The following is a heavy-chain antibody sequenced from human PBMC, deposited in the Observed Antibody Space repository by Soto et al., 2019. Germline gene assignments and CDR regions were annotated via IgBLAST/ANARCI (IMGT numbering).Heavy chain of an antibody. CDR2: IYYSGST. J-gene: IGHJ4*02. Sequence: QLQLQESGPGLVKPSETLSLTCTVSGGSISSSSYYWGWIRQPPGKGLEWIGSIYYSGSTYYNPSLKSRVTISVDTSKNQFSLKLSSVTAADTAVYYCARDLARERRLLWFGELSSRIDYWGQGTLVTVSS. V-gene: IGHV4-39*02. CDR1: GGSISSSSYY. D-gene: IGHD3-10*01. CDR3: ARDLARERRLLWFGELSSRIDY.